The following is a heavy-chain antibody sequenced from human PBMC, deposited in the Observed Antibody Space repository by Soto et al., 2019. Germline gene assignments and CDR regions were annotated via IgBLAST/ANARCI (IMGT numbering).Heavy chain of an antibody. CDR2: INAGNGNT. D-gene: IGHD6-19*01. CDR1: GYTFTSYA. V-gene: IGHV1-3*05. J-gene: IGHJ4*02. CDR3: ARGSVWYPPFDY. Sequence: QVQLVQSGAEEKKPGASVKVSCKASGYTFTSYAMHWVRQAPGQRLEWMGWINAGNGNTKYSQKFQGRVTITRDTSASTAYMELSSLRSEDTAVYYCARGSVWYPPFDYWGQGTLVTVSP.